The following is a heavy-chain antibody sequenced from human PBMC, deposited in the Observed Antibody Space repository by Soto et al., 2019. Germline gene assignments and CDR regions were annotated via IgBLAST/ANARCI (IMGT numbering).Heavy chain of an antibody. D-gene: IGHD3-22*01. V-gene: IGHV3-74*01. J-gene: IGHJ6*02. CDR3: ARDRGLWSALYYYSWYGLDV. CDR1: GFTFSSYR. Sequence: GGSLRLSCAASGFTFSSYRMHWVRQAPGKGLVWVSRINPDGSATNYADSVKGRFTISRDNSKNTLYLQMNSLRAEDTAVYYCARDRGLWSALYYYSWYGLDVWGQGTTVTVSS. CDR2: INPDGSAT.